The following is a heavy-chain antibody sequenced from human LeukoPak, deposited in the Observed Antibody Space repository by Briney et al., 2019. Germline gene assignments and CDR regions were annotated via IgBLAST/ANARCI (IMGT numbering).Heavy chain of an antibody. CDR2: IKSKTDGGTT. CDR1: GFTFSNAW. V-gene: IGHV3-15*01. D-gene: IGHD4-17*01. CDR3: TTDEFYGDYPYNWFDP. Sequence: GGSLRLSCAASGFTFSNAWMSWVRQAPGKGLEWVGRIKSKTDGGTTDYAAPVKVRFTFQRDDSKNTLYLQMNRLKTEDTAVYYCTTDEFYGDYPYNWFDPWGQGTLVTVSS. J-gene: IGHJ5*02.